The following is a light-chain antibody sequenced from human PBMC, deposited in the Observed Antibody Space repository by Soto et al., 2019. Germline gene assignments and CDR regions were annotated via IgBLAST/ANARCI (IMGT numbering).Light chain of an antibody. CDR1: QSVGTY. J-gene: IGKJ4*01. CDR3: QQRGTWPLT. Sequence: EIVLTQSPATLSLSPGERASLSCWASQSVGTYLAWDQQKPGQAPRLLIYEASSRAVGLAPRFRGSGSGTDFTLTIAYVEPEDFAVYYCQQRGTWPLTFGGGTRVEF. CDR2: EAS. V-gene: IGKV3-11*01.